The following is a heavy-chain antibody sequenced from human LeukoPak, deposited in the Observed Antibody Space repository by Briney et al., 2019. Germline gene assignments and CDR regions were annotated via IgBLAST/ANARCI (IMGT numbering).Heavy chain of an antibody. CDR1: GYTFTSYG. Sequence: GASVKVSCKASGYTFTSYGISWVRQAPGQGLEWMGWISAYNGNTNYAQKLQGRVTMTTDTSTSTAYMELRSLRSDDTAVYYCARDIVVVVAATPGHDAFDIWGQGTMVTVSS. J-gene: IGHJ3*02. CDR3: ARDIVVVVAATPGHDAFDI. V-gene: IGHV1-18*01. CDR2: ISAYNGNT. D-gene: IGHD2-15*01.